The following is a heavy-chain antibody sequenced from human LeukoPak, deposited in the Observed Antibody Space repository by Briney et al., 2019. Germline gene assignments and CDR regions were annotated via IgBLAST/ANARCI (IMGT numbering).Heavy chain of an antibody. Sequence: PGGSLRLSCGASGFTLENYAINWVRQAPGKGLEWVSAISNSEVSSITESGDGTYHADSVKGRFTISRDNSKNTLYLQMNSLRAEDTAVYYCAKDQVPGDYSYKLPYWGQGTLVTVSS. J-gene: IGHJ4*02. CDR3: AKDQVPGDYSYKLPY. CDR1: GFTLENYA. D-gene: IGHD4-17*01. V-gene: IGHV3-23*01. CDR2: ISNSEVSSITESGDGT.